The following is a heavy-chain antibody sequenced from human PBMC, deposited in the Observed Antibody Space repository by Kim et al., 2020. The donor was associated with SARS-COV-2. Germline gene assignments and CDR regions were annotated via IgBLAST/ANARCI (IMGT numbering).Heavy chain of an antibody. Sequence: GGSLRLSCAASGFTFSSYGMHWVRQAPGKGLEWVAGIWYDGSNKYYADSVKGRFTISRDNSKNTLYLQMNSLRAEDTAVYYCARTPSYYYGMDVWGQGST. J-gene: IGHJ6*02. CDR2: IWYDGSNK. CDR3: ARTPSYYYGMDV. CDR1: GFTFSSYG. V-gene: IGHV3-33*01.